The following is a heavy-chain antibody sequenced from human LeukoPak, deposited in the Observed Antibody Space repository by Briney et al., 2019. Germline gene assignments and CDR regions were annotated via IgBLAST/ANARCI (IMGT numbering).Heavy chain of an antibody. CDR2: MNPNSGNT. CDR1: GYTFTSYD. Sequence: ASVKVSCKASGYTFTSYDINWVRQTTGQGLEWMGWMNPNSGNTGYAQKFQGRVTMTRNTSISTAYMELSSLRSEDTAVYYCARGRKPRYCSGGSRYYYYYYMDVWGKGTTVTVSS. V-gene: IGHV1-8*01. CDR3: ARGRKPRYCSGGSRYYYYYYMDV. J-gene: IGHJ6*03. D-gene: IGHD2-15*01.